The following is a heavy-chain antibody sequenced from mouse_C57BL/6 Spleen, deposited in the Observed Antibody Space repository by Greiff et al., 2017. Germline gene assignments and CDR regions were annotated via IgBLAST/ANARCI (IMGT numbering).Heavy chain of an antibody. V-gene: IGHV1-9*01. J-gene: IGHJ2*01. Sequence: VQLQQSGAELMKPGASVKLSCKATGYTFTGYWIEWVKQRPGHGLEWIGEILPGSGSTNYNEKFKGKAKFTADTSYNTAYIQLSSLTTEDYAIYYCARKHHYYGSGVDYWGQGTTLTVSS. CDR1: GYTFTGYW. CDR2: ILPGSGST. D-gene: IGHD1-1*01. CDR3: ARKHHYYGSGVDY.